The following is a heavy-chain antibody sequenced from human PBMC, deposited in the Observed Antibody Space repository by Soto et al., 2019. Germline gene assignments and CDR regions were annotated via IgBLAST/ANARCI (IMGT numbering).Heavy chain of an antibody. CDR2: INSEGSIT. D-gene: IGHD3-3*01. CDR1: GFTFSSYW. CDR3: VREGGLLRFLEWLPAYAMDV. V-gene: IGHV3-74*03. Sequence: LRLSCAASGFTFSSYWMHWVRQVPGKGLVWVSRINSEGSITTYADSVKGRCTISRDNAKNMLYLQMNSLRGEDTAVYYCVREGGLLRFLEWLPAYAMDVWGQGTTVTVSS. J-gene: IGHJ6*02.